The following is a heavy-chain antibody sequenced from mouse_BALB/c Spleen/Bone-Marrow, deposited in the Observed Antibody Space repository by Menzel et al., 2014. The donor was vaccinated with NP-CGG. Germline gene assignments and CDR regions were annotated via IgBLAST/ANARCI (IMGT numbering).Heavy chain of an antibody. CDR1: GFTFSDYY. V-gene: IGHV5-4*02. Sequence: DVQLQESGGGLVKPGASLKLSCAVSGFTFSDYYMYWVRQNPEKRLEWAATINDGGSYTYYPNSVKGRFTISRDNAKNNLYLQMSSLKSEDTAMYYCARDGNFAMDYWGQGTSVTVSS. J-gene: IGHJ4*01. CDR2: INDGGSYT. CDR3: ARDGNFAMDY. D-gene: IGHD2-1*01.